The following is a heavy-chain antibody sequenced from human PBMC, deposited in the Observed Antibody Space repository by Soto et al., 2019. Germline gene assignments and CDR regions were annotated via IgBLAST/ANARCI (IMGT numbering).Heavy chain of an antibody. CDR3: ARVRDRYCSSTSCYDMDV. D-gene: IGHD2-2*01. CDR1: GYTFTSYY. V-gene: IGHV1-46*03. J-gene: IGHJ6*03. CDR2: INPSGGST. Sequence: ASLKVSCKASGYTFTSYYMHWVRQAPGQGLEWMGIINPSGGSTSYAQKFQGRVTMTRDTSTSTVYMELSSLRSEDTAVYYCARVRDRYCSSTSCYDMDVWGKGTTVTVSS.